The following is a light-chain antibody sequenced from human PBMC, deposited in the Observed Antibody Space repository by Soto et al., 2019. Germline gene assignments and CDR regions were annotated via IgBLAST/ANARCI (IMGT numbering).Light chain of an antibody. J-gene: IGLJ3*02. Sequence: QSVLTQSSSASASLGSSVKLTCILSSGHSTYIIAWHQQQPGKAPRFLMTLDRSGSYNRGSGVPDRFSGSSSGAERYITISTIQFEDEGDYDCEIWYSNTHKVFGGGTKLTVL. CDR3: EIWYSNTHKV. CDR2: LDRSGSY. V-gene: IGLV4-60*02. CDR1: SGHSTYI.